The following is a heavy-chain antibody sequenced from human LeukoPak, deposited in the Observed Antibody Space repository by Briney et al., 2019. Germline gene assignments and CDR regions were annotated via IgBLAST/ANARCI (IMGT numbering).Heavy chain of an antibody. V-gene: IGHV3-21*01. J-gene: IGHJ6*03. CDR1: GFTFRRFN. CDR3: ARDAQWLIPEGYFYYMDV. CDR2: NSSSSSYI. Sequence: GSLRLSWAGSGFTFRRFNMDWVRPAPGTGMERVSSNSSSSSYILYADSVKGRFTISRDNHKNSLYLQMNSLRAEDRAVYYCARDAQWLIPEGYFYYMDVWGKGTTVTVSS. D-gene: IGHD6-19*01.